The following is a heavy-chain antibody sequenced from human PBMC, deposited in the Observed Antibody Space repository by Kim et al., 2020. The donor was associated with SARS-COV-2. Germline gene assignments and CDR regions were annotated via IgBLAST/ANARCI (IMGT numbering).Heavy chain of an antibody. Sequence: ADAVKGRLTISRDNAKNSLYLQMNSLGAEDTAVYYCARGWAAAGHDAFDIWGQGTMVTVSS. V-gene: IGHV3-21*01. D-gene: IGHD6-13*01. J-gene: IGHJ3*02. CDR3: ARGWAAAGHDAFDI.